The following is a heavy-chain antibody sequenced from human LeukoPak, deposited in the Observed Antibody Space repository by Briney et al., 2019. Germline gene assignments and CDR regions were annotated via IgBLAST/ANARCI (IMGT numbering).Heavy chain of an antibody. CDR3: TREDDSSGYRPFDI. D-gene: IGHD3-22*01. CDR1: GYTFTGYY. V-gene: IGHV1-2*06. J-gene: IGHJ3*02. CDR2: INPNSGGT. Sequence: GASVKVSCKASGYTFTGYYIHWVRQAPGQGLEWMGRINPNSGGTNYAQKFQGRVTMTGDTSISTAYMDLSSLRSDDTAVYYCTREDDSSGYRPFDIWGQGTMVTVSS.